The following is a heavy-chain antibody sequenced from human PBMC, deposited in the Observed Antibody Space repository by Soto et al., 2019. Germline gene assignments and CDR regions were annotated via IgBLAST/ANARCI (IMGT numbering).Heavy chain of an antibody. J-gene: IGHJ6*02. CDR3: AGGSSPFQTNYYYYYGMDV. D-gene: IGHD6-13*01. V-gene: IGHV4-4*07. CDR1: GGSISSYY. Sequence: ETLSLTCTVSGGSISSYYWSWIRQPAGKGLEWIGRIYTSGSTNYNPSLKSRVTMSVDTSKNQFSLKLSSVTAADTAVYYCAGGSSPFQTNYYYYYGMDVWGQGTTVTVS. CDR2: IYTSGST.